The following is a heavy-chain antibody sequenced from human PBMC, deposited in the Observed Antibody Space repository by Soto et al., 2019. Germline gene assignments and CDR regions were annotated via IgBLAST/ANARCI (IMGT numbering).Heavy chain of an antibody. D-gene: IGHD6-6*01. J-gene: IGHJ4*02. CDR1: GFTFDDYA. Sequence: EVQLVESGGGLVQPGRSLRLSCAASGFTFDDYAMHWVRQAPGKGLEWVSGISGNSNSIAYADSVKGRFTISRDNAKNSLYLQMNTLRAEDTALYYCAKGYASSSGLADYWGRGTLVTVSS. CDR3: AKGYASSSGLADY. CDR2: ISGNSNSI. V-gene: IGHV3-9*01.